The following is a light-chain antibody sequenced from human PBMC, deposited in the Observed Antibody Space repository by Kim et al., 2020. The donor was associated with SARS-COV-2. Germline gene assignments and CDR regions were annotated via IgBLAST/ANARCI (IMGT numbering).Light chain of an antibody. CDR1: SGDIGRYNF. Sequence: QSALTQPASVSGSPGQSITISCTGSSGDIGRYNFVTWYQQHPGKAPKLMIYNVTKRPSGVSNRFSGSKSGNTASLTISGLQAEDEVDYYCSSFTSSDTFVFGGGTKVTVL. CDR2: NVT. J-gene: IGLJ2*01. CDR3: SSFTSSDTFV. V-gene: IGLV2-14*03.